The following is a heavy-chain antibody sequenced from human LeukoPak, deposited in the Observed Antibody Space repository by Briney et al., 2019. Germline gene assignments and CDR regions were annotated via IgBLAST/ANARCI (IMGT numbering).Heavy chain of an antibody. Sequence: SETLSLTCSVSGDSIINYYWMWIRQPAGKGLEWIGRIYLSDNTNYNSPSLRSRVTMSPDTSMNRFSLKLSSVTAADTAVYYCARDKSRAYGSADAFDIWGQGTMVTVSS. V-gene: IGHV4-4*07. CDR3: ARDKSRAYGSADAFDI. CDR1: GDSIINYY. J-gene: IGHJ3*02. CDR2: IYLSDNT. D-gene: IGHD3-10*01.